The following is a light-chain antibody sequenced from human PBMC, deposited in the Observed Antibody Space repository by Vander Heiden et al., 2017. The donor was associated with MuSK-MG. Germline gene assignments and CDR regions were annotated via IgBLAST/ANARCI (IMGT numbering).Light chain of an antibody. Sequence: RVTITCRASQSISSYLNSYQQKPGKAPKLLIYAASSLQSGVPSRFRGRGSRTDFTLTISSLQPEPFTTYYCQLSDSTPRTFGQGTKMEIK. J-gene: IGKJ2*01. CDR1: QSISSY. CDR3: QLSDSTPRT. V-gene: IGKV1-39*01. CDR2: AAS.